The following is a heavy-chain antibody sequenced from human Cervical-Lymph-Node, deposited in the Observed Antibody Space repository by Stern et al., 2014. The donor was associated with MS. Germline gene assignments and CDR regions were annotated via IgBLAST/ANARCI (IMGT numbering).Heavy chain of an antibody. CDR3: GTLGGGPHYGMDL. CDR1: GYTLIDYY. J-gene: IGHJ6*02. Sequence: QVTLVESGAELQKPAATLKVSCNASGYTLIDYYMHWVRQAPGPGLARKGCANLYDGHSHYARKFQGRVIMVRDASISTVCMELSSLRSDVTAMYYCGTLGGGPHYGMDLWGQGTAVTVSS. CDR2: ANLYDGHS. D-gene: IGHD2-15*01. V-gene: IGHV1-2*02.